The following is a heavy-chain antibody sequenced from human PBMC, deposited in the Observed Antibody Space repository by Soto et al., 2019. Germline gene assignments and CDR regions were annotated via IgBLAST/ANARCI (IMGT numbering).Heavy chain of an antibody. V-gene: IGHV3-23*01. CDR1: GFTFSSYA. J-gene: IGHJ6*02. CDR3: AKGSGSGSPYYGMDV. Sequence: PGGSLRLSCAASGFTFSSYAMSWVRQAPGKGLEWVSAISGSGGSAYYADSVKGRFTISRDNSKNTLYLQMNSLRAEDTAVYYCAKGSGSGSPYYGMDVWGQGTTVTVSS. CDR2: ISGSGGSA. D-gene: IGHD3-10*01.